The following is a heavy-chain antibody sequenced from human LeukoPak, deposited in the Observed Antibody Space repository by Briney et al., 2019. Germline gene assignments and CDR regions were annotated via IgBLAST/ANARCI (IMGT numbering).Heavy chain of an antibody. CDR2: IIPIFGTA. CDR1: GGTFSSYA. D-gene: IGHD3-22*01. CDR3: ARDVVITKSFDY. J-gene: IGHJ4*02. Sequence: ASVKVSCKASGGTFSSYAISWVRQAPGQGLEWMGRIIPIFGTANYAQKFQGRVTITTDESTSTAYMELSSLRSEDTAVYYCARDVVITKSFDYWGQGTLVTVSS. V-gene: IGHV1-69*05.